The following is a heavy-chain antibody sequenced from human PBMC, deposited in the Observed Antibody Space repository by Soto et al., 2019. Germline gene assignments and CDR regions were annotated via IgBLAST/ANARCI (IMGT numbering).Heavy chain of an antibody. CDR3: ATASGETLFRGVYDVFDI. V-gene: IGHV4-59*01. CDR1: GGSISSYY. CDR2: IYYSGST. D-gene: IGHD3-10*01. J-gene: IGHJ3*02. Sequence: SETLSLTCTVSGGSISSYYWSWIRQPPGKGLEWIGYIYYSGSTNYNPSLKSRVTISVDTSKNQFSLKLSSVTAADTAVYYFATASGETLFRGVYDVFDIWGKGKMVTVSS.